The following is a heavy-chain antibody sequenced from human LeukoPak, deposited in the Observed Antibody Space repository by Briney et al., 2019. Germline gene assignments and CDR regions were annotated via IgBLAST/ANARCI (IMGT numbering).Heavy chain of an antibody. CDR2: FDPEDGET. CDR3: ARDPRGVTVSLRRFDY. J-gene: IGHJ4*02. V-gene: IGHV1-24*01. CDR1: GYTLTELS. Sequence: ASVKVSCKVSGYTLTELSMHWVRQAPGKGLEWMGGFDPEDGETIYAQKFQGRVTMTEDTSTDTAYMELSSLRAEDTAVYYCARDPRGVTVSLRRFDYWGQGTLVTVSS. D-gene: IGHD3-10*01.